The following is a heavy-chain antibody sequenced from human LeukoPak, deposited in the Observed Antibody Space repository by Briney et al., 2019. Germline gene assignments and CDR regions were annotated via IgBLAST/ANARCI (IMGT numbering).Heavy chain of an antibody. CDR2: ISYDGSNK. D-gene: IGHD5-18*01. Sequence: PGGSLRLSCAASGFAFSSYGMHWVRQAPGKGLEWVAVISYDGSNKYYADSVKGRFTISRDNSKNTLYLQMNSLRAEDTAVYYCAKDSEDTAISNWFDPWGQGTLVTVSS. CDR1: GFAFSSYG. CDR3: AKDSEDTAISNWFDP. V-gene: IGHV3-30*18. J-gene: IGHJ5*02.